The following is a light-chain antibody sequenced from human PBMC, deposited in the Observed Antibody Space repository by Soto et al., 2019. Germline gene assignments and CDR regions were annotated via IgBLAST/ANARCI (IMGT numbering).Light chain of an antibody. CDR1: QSISSW. CDR2: DAS. Sequence: DIQMTQSPSTLSASVGDRVTITCRASQSISSWLAWYQQKPVKAPKLLIYDASSLESGVPSRFSGSGSGTEFTLTISSMQPDDFATDYCQQYNSYSRTFGQGTKLEIK. J-gene: IGKJ2*01. CDR3: QQYNSYSRT. V-gene: IGKV1-5*01.